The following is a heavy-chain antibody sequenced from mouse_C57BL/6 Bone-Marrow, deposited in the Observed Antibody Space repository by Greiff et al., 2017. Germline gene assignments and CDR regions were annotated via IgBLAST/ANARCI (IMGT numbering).Heavy chain of an antibody. CDR3: ARETTVVATDYFDY. V-gene: IGHV5-16*01. D-gene: IGHD1-1*01. CDR2: INYDGSST. J-gene: IGHJ2*01. Sequence: EVHLVESEGGLVQPGSSMKLSCTASGFTFSDYYMAWVRQVPEKGLEWVANINYDGSSTYYLDSLKSRFIISRDNAKNILYLQMSSLKSEDTATYYCARETTVVATDYFDYWGQGTTLTVSS. CDR1: GFTFSDYY.